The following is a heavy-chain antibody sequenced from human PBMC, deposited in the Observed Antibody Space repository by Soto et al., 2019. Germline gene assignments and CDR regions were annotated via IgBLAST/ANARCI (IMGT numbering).Heavy chain of an antibody. J-gene: IGHJ4*02. CDR3: ASLLSGSYNY. CDR2: ISSGSSTM. Sequence: GGSLRLSCAASGVTFNTYSMNWVRQAPGKGLEWVSYISSGSSTMYYADSVKGRFTISRDNARNSLYLQMNSLRDDDTAVYYCASLLSGSYNYWGQGTLVTVSS. CDR1: GVTFNTYS. V-gene: IGHV3-48*02. D-gene: IGHD1-26*01.